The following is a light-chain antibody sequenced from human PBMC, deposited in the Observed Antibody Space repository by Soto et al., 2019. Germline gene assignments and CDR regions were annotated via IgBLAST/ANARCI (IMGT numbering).Light chain of an antibody. CDR2: DAY. CDR1: QFVSTR. J-gene: IGKJ1*01. Sequence: EIVVTQSPATLSASPGERVTLTCRASQFVSTRLAWYQQRPGQVPRLLIYDAYTRALGISARFSGSGSRTEFTLTISSLQSEDFALYYCQEYFQWPPGMFGPGTTVDIK. CDR3: QEYFQWPPGM. V-gene: IGKV3-15*01.